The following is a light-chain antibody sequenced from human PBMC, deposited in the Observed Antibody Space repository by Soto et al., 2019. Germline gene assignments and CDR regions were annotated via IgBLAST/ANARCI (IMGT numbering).Light chain of an antibody. J-gene: IGKJ4*01. CDR3: QQYASSPPT. V-gene: IGKV3-20*01. CDR2: GAS. CDR1: QSVSRSY. Sequence: EIVLTQSPGTLSLSPGERATLSCRASQSVSRSYLAWYQQKPGQPPRLLIYGASNRATGIPDRFSGSGSGTDFTLTIGRLEAEDFAVYYCQQYASSPPTFGRGNKVEIK.